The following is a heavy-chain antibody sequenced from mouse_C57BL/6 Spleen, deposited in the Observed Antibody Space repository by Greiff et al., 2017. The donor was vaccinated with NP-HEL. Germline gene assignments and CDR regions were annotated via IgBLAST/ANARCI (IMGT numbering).Heavy chain of an antibody. CDR3: ARWNITGTLDY. CDR2: INPSSGYT. CDR1: GYTFTSYT. D-gene: IGHD4-1*01. V-gene: IGHV1-4*01. J-gene: IGHJ2*01. Sequence: QVQLQQSGAELARPGASVKMSCKASGYTFTSYTMHWVKQRPGQGLEWIGYINPSSGYTKYNQKFKDKATLTADKSSSTAYMQLSSLTSEDSAVYYCARWNITGTLDYWGQGTTLTVSS.